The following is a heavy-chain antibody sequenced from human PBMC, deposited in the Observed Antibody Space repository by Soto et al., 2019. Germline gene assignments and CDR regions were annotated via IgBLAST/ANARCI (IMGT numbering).Heavy chain of an antibody. CDR1: EFTFIVYW. D-gene: IGHD1-1*01. Sequence: EVQLVESGGGLVQPGGSPRLSCAASEFTFIVYWVHWVRQAPGKGLVWVAHMNRDGTNINYADSVKGRFTISRDHAKNALYLQMNSLRVEDTAVYYCVRDRGQPDAFDIWGQGTVVTVSA. J-gene: IGHJ3*02. V-gene: IGHV3-74*01. CDR3: VRDRGQPDAFDI. CDR2: MNRDGTNI.